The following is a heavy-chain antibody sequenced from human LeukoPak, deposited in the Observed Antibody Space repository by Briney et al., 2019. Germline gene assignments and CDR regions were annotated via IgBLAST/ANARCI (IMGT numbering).Heavy chain of an antibody. CDR3: AKGGGYSYENYYFYMDV. V-gene: IGHV3-30*02. Sequence: PGGSLRLSCAASGFTFSTYGMHWVRQAPGKGLEWVAFIRYDGNNKDYADSVKGRFSISRDNSKNTLYLQMNSLRAEDAAVYYYAKGGGYSYENYYFYMDVWGKGTTVTVSS. J-gene: IGHJ6*03. D-gene: IGHD5-18*01. CDR2: IRYDGNNK. CDR1: GFTFSTYG.